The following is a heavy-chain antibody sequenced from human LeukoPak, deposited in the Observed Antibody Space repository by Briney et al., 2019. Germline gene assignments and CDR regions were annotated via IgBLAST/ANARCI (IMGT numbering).Heavy chain of an antibody. CDR3: ARGTFDSSGYYLFDY. Sequence: SETLSLTCTVSGGSISTNYWSWIRQPAGKGLEWIGRIYNSGNTNYNPSLESRVTMSADTSTIQFSMKLSSVTAADTAVYYCARGTFDSSGYYLFDYWGQGTLVTVSS. CDR2: IYNSGNT. D-gene: IGHD3-22*01. J-gene: IGHJ4*02. CDR1: GGSISTNY. V-gene: IGHV4-4*07.